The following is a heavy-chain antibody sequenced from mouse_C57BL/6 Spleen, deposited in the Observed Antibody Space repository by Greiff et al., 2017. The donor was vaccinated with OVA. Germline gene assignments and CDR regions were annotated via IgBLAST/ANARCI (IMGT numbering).Heavy chain of an antibody. D-gene: IGHD3-3*01. V-gene: IGHV1-76*01. J-gene: IGHJ4*01. CDR3: ARSGLAMDY. CDR2: IYPGSGNT. Sequence: QVQLKQSGAELVRPGASVKLSCKASGYTFTDYYINWVKQRPGQGLEWIARIYPGSGNTYYNEKFKGKATLTAEKSSSTAYMQLSSLTSEDSAVYFCARSGLAMDYWGQGTSVTVSS. CDR1: GYTFTDYY.